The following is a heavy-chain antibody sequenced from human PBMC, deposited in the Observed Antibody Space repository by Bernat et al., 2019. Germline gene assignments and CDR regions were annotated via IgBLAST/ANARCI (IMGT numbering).Heavy chain of an antibody. D-gene: IGHD6-13*01. Sequence: QVQLVESGGGVVQPGRSLRLSCAASGFTFSSYGMHWVRQAPGKGLEWVSNLYSGGTTFYADSVKGRFTISRDNSKNTLYLQMNSLRAEDTAVYYCARTGYSSSWYGGFDYWGQGTLVTVSS. V-gene: IGHV3-NL1*01. CDR2: LYSGGTT. CDR1: GFTFSSYG. J-gene: IGHJ4*02. CDR3: ARTGYSSSWYGGFDY.